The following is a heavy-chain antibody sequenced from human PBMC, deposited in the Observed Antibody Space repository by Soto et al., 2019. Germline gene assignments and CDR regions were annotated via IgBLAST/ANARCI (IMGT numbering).Heavy chain of an antibody. Sequence: WWSLRLCCAACGFICENFGMSWFRQDPGKGLEWISSISGSGFKKYYADSVKGRFTISRDNSKSTVYLELNNLSAEDTAVYHCAKNQGVELVPLATVDWFDPWGQGSVVTVSS. D-gene: IGHD1-26*01. V-gene: IGHV3-23*01. CDR3: AKNQGVELVPLATVDWFDP. J-gene: IGHJ5*02. CDR1: GFICENFG. CDR2: ISGSGFKK.